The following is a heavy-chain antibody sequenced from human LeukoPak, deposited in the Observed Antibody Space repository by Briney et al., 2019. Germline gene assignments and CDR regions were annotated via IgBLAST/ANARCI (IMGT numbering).Heavy chain of an antibody. CDR1: GFTFDDYA. J-gene: IGHJ3*02. V-gene: IGHV3-9*03. D-gene: IGHD2-15*01. CDR3: AKDMIPRVVVVAAPDDAFDI. Sequence: RSGGSLRLSCAASGFTFDDYAMHWFRQAPGKGLEWVSGISWDIGSIGYADSAKGRFTISRDNAKNSLYLQMNSLRAEDMALYYCAKDMIPRVVVVAAPDDAFDIWGQGTMVTVSS. CDR2: ISWDIGSI.